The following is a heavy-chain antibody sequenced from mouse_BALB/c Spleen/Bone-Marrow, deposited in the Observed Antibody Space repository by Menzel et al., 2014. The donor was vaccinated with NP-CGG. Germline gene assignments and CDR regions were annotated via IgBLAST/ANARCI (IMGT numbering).Heavy chain of an antibody. CDR2: IDPSTGHT. Sequence: VQLQQSGAELAKPGASEKMSCKASGFPFTTYWMHWFNQRPGQGLEWIGYIDPSTGHTEYNQNFKDKAKLTPDKSSSTAYMQLTSRTSEASAVNYCAKTYRYDKEFAYWGQGPLVTVSA. J-gene: IGHJ3*01. V-gene: IGHV1-7*01. D-gene: IGHD2-14*01. CDR3: AKTYRYDKEFAY. CDR1: GFPFTTYW.